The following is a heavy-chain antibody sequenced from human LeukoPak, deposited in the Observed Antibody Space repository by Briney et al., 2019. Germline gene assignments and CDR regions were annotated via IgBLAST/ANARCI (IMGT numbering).Heavy chain of an antibody. D-gene: IGHD3-10*01. J-gene: IGHJ4*02. CDR1: GYTFGTYG. V-gene: IGHV1-18*01. CDR3: ARGAWGQVTFTY. CDR2: ISADTHNT. Sequence: GASVKVSCKASGYTFGTYGITWVRQAPGQGLDWVGWISADTHNTIYAQNLQARVTMTTDTSTTTAYMEPRSLTSDDTAVYYCARGAWGQVTFTYWGQGTLVTVSS.